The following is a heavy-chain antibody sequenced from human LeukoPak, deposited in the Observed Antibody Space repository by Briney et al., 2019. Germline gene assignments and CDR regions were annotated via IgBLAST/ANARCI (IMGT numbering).Heavy chain of an antibody. CDR3: ARGRSGVSGNDSPFDY. CDR1: GFTFSSYW. V-gene: IGHV3-7*01. CDR2: IKQDGSEK. D-gene: IGHD5-12*01. J-gene: IGHJ4*02. Sequence: GGSLRLSCAASGFTFSSYWMSWVRQAPGKGLEWVANIKQDGSEKYYVDSVKGRFTISRDNAKNSLYLQINSLRAEDTAVYYCARGRSGVSGNDSPFDYWGQGTLVTVSS.